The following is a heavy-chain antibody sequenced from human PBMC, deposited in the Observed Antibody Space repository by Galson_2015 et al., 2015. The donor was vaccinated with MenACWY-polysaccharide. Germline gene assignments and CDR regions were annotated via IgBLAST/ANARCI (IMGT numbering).Heavy chain of an antibody. D-gene: IGHD3-10*01. CDR3: ARDRGGWFGY. Sequence: SCKASGYTFTTYAMHWVRQAPGPRLEWMGWINAGNGNTKYSQKFQGRVTITWDTSASTAYMELSSLRSEDTAVYYCARDRGGWFGYWGQGTLVTVSS. J-gene: IGHJ5*01. CDR2: INAGNGNT. V-gene: IGHV1-3*01. CDR1: GYTFTTYA.